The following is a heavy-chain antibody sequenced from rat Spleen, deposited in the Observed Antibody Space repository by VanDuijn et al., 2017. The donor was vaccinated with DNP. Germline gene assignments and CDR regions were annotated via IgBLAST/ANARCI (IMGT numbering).Heavy chain of an antibody. CDR1: GFSLTDYS. V-gene: IGHV2S63*01. J-gene: IGHJ2*01. Sequence: EVQLKESGPGLVQPSQTLSLTCTVSGFSLTDYSVHWVRQPPGKGLEWMGVIWTGGGTAYNSLLKSRLSIRRDISKSQVFLNMHSLQTEDTATYYCARDRANWEDYFDYWGQGVMVTVSS. D-gene: IGHD5-1*01. CDR2: IWTGGGT. CDR3: ARDRANWEDYFDY.